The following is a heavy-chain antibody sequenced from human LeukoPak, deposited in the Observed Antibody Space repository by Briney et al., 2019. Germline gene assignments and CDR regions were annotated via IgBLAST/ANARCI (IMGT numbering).Heavy chain of an antibody. D-gene: IGHD6-6*01. CDR3: AKDEAARPGLGFDY. CDR2: ISGCGGST. J-gene: IGHJ4*02. CDR1: GFTFRSYA. V-gene: IGHV3-23*01. Sequence: PGGALRLACAASGFTFRSYAMSWVRRARGRGLGWVSAISGCGGSTSDAAWEKGRVTISRDNSKNTLYLQMNSLRAEDTAVNYCAKDEAARPGLGFDYWGEGTLLTVSS.